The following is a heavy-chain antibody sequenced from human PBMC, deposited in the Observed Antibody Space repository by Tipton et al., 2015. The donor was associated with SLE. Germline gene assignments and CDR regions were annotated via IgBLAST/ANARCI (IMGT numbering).Heavy chain of an antibody. CDR2: IYHSGRT. V-gene: IGHV4-4*02. J-gene: IGHJ4*02. CDR3: ARGRSSGWYAVFDY. D-gene: IGHD6-19*01. CDR1: RDSIYSSNW. Sequence: TLSLTCTVSRDSIYSSNWWSWVRQPPGKGLEWIGDIYHSGRTNYNPSLKSRVTISVDTSKNQFSLKLSSVTAAGTAVYYCARGRSSGWYAVFDYWGQGTLVTVSS.